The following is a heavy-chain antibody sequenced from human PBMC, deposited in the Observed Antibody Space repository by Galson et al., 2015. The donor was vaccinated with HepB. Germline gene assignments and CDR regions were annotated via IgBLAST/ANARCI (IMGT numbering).Heavy chain of an antibody. D-gene: IGHD3-22*01. CDR3: ARDTYYYDSSGYYYVGGYDN. CDR1: GFTVSSNY. V-gene: IGHV3-66*02. CDR2: IYSGGST. J-gene: IGHJ4*02. Sequence: SLRLSCAASGFTVSSNYMSWVRQAPGKGLEWVSVIYSGGSTYYADSVKGRFTISRDNSKNTLYLQMNSLRAEDTAVYYCARDTYYYDSSGYYYVGGYDNWGQGTLVTVSS.